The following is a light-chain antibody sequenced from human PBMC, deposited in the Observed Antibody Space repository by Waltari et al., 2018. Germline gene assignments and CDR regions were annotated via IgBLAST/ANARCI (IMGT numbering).Light chain of an antibody. CDR1: QRVGSGY. CDR2: GTT. V-gene: IGKV3-20*01. J-gene: IGKJ3*01. Sequence: EVMLTQSPATLPLSPGERAPLSCWASQRVGSGYITWYQQKPGQPPRLLIYGTTNRATGIPDRFSGSGSATDFTLTISRLEPEDFAVYYCQHYGSSSFTFGPGTKVEMK. CDR3: QHYGSSSFT.